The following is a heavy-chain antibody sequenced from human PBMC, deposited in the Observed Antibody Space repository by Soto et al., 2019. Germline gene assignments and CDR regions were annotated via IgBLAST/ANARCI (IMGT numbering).Heavy chain of an antibody. CDR2: XYYSGST. CDR1: SAPVSSSTXT. J-gene: IGHJ6*02. CDR3: XRLHGYCISSSCHGHYAMDV. V-gene: IGHV4-39*01. D-gene: IGHD2-2*01. Sequence: QLQLQESGPGLVKPSETLSLTCTVSSAPVSSSTXTXXXXXXXXXKGXXXXXXXYYSGSTYYNPSLNSRVTVSVDTSKNXFSLKXXXVTAAXXXXXXXXRLHGYCISSSCHGHYAMDVWGQGTTVTVSS.